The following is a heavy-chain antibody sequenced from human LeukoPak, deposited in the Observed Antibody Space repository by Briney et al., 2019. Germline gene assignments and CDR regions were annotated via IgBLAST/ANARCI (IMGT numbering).Heavy chain of an antibody. CDR2: ISQNSGI. V-gene: IGHV3-23*01. Sequence: PGGSLRLSCAASGFSFTIYAMSWVRQAPGKGLEWVSSISQNSGIYYADSVKGRFTISSDNSKNTLFLQMNSLRAEDTAVYYCAKDRSGYCSSYDFDYWGQGTLVTVSS. CDR3: AKDRSGYCSSYDFDY. D-gene: IGHD6-13*01. J-gene: IGHJ4*02. CDR1: GFSFTIYA.